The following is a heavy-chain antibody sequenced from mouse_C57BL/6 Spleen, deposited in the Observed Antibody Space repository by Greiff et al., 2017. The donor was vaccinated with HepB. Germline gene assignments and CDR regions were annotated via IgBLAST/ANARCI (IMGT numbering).Heavy chain of an antibody. CDR1: GYTFTGYW. D-gene: IGHD2-3*01. V-gene: IGHV1-9*01. J-gene: IGHJ1*03. CDR3: ARKRGGYYVTGWYFDV. Sequence: VQLQQSGAELMKPGASVKLSCKATGYTFTGYWIEWVKQRPGHGLEWIGEILPGSGSTNYNEKFKGKATFTADTSSNTAYMQLSSLTTEDSAIDYCARKRGGYYVTGWYFDVWGTGTTVTVSS. CDR2: ILPGSGST.